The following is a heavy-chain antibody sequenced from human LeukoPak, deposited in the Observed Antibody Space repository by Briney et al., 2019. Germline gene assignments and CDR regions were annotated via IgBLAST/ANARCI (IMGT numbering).Heavy chain of an antibody. D-gene: IGHD1-26*01. Sequence: GGSLRLSCAASGFTFSNYGMHWVRQAPGKGLEWVAAIPYDGSNKYYADSVKGRFTISRDNSKNTLYLQMNSLRAEDTAVYYCAKPLVGATAGYPNYWGQGTLVTVSS. V-gene: IGHV3-30*18. CDR3: AKPLVGATAGYPNY. J-gene: IGHJ4*02. CDR2: IPYDGSNK. CDR1: GFTFSNYG.